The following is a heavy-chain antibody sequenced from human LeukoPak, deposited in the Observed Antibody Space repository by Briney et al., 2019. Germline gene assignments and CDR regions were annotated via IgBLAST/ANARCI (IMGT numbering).Heavy chain of an antibody. CDR3: ARDARGYDFWSGYPPTYYGMDV. CDR2: IYYSGST. D-gene: IGHD3-3*01. J-gene: IGHJ6*02. Sequence: PSETLSLTCTVPGGSISSYYWSWIRQPPGKGLEWIGYIYYSGSTNYNPSLKSRVTISVDTSKNQFSLKLSSVTAADTAVYYCARDARGYDFWSGYPPTYYGMDVWGQGTTVTASS. V-gene: IGHV4-59*01. CDR1: GGSISSYY.